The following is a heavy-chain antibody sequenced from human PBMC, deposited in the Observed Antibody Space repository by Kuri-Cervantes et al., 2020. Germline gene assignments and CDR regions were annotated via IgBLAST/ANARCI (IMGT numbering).Heavy chain of an antibody. D-gene: IGHD1-1*01. Sequence: ASVKVSCKASGYTFTSYDINWVRQATGQGLEWMGWMNPNSGNTGYAQKFQGRVTMTRNTSISTVYMELSSLRSEDTAVYYCARDRTLNWDDGFDYWGQGTLVTVSS. CDR3: ARDRTLNWDDGFDY. V-gene: IGHV1-8*01. CDR2: MNPNSGNT. J-gene: IGHJ4*02. CDR1: GYTFTSYD.